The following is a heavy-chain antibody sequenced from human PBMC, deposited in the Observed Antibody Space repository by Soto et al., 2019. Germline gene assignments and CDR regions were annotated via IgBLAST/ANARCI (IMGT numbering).Heavy chain of an antibody. CDR3: AHSPGDLFTGHSYFDY. V-gene: IGHV2-5*02. Sequence: QITLKESGPTLVKPTQTLTLTCTFSGFSLNTRGVGVGWIRQPPGKALEWLALISWDGEKRYSPSLKSRLTIPTATPDTQVVLTMPTLDPLDPATYYCAHSPGDLFTGHSYFDYWGQGTLVTVSS. J-gene: IGHJ4*02. CDR1: GFSLNTRGVG. CDR2: ISWDGEK. D-gene: IGHD3-9*01.